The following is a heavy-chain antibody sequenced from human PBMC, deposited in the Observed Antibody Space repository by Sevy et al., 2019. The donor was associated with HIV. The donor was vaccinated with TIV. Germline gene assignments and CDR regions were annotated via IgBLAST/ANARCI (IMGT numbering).Heavy chain of an antibody. Sequence: ASVKVSCKASGYTFTGQYIHWVRQAPGQGLEWMGWINPNSGNTNYAQEFQGRVTMTRDTSISTAYMELTGLKSDDTAVYYCSRDLRLRGYSYGCFDYWGQGTLVTVSS. D-gene: IGHD5-18*01. CDR1: GYTFTGQY. CDR2: INPNSGNT. V-gene: IGHV1-2*02. CDR3: SRDLRLRGYSYGCFDY. J-gene: IGHJ4*02.